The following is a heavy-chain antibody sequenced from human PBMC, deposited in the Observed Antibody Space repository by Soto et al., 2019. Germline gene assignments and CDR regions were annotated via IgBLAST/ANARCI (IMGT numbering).Heavy chain of an antibody. CDR1: GYTLTSYG. Sequence: ASVKVSCKASGYTLTSYGISWVRQAPGQGLEWMGWISAYNGNTNYAQKLQGRVTMTTDTSTSTAYMELRSLRSDDTAVYYCARAVPKRTHSSSWYGNWFDPWGQGTLVTVSS. CDR2: ISAYNGNT. V-gene: IGHV1-18*01. D-gene: IGHD6-13*01. J-gene: IGHJ5*02. CDR3: ARAVPKRTHSSSWYGNWFDP.